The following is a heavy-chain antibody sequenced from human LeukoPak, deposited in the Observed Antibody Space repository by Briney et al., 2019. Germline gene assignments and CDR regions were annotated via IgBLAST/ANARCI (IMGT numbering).Heavy chain of an antibody. D-gene: IGHD6-13*01. CDR1: GFTVSSNY. CDR2: IYSGGST. J-gene: IGHJ6*02. CDR3: ARDQEIAAAGTDDYYYYGMDV. Sequence: PGGSLRLSCAASGFTVSSNYMSWVRQAPGKGLEWVSVIYSGGSTYYADSVKGRFTISRDNSKNTLYLQMNSLRAEDTAVYYCARDQEIAAAGTDDYYYYGMDVWGQGTTVTVSS. V-gene: IGHV3-66*01.